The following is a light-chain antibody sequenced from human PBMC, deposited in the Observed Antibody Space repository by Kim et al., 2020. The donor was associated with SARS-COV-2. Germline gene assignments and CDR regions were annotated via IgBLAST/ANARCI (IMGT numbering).Light chain of an antibody. CDR1: QSISSY. Sequence: GDRVTITCRASQSISSYLNWYQQKPGKAPKLLIYAASSLQSGVPSRFSGSGSGTDFTLTISSLQPEDFATYYCQQSYSTPLTFGGGTKVDIK. CDR2: AAS. CDR3: QQSYSTPLT. V-gene: IGKV1-39*01. J-gene: IGKJ4*01.